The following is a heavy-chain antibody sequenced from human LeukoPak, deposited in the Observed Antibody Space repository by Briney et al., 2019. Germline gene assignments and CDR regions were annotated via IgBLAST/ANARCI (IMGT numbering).Heavy chain of an antibody. J-gene: IGHJ6*03. CDR1: GYTFTGYY. V-gene: IGHV1-2*02. CDR3: ARGSGNYDFWSGRDYYYYMDV. Sequence: GASVKVSCKASGYTFTGYYMHLVRQAPGQGLEWMGWINPNSGGTNYAQKFQGRVTMTRDTSISTAYMELSRLRSDDTAVYYCARGSGNYDFWSGRDYYYYMDVWGKGTTVTVSS. D-gene: IGHD3-3*01. CDR2: INPNSGGT.